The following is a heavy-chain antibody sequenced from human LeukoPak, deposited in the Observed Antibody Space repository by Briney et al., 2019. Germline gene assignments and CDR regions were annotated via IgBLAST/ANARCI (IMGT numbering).Heavy chain of an antibody. D-gene: IGHD1-26*01. Sequence: GGSLRLSCAASESTMRDHAISWVRQAPGEGLEWVSAISYGDDSTYYAGSVKGRFTVFRDKIIDTLYLHVSSLRVEDTALYFCVRDGAQPGYYFDFWGQGSLVTVSS. V-gene: IGHV3-23*01. CDR1: ESTMRDHA. J-gene: IGHJ4*02. CDR3: VRDGAQPGYYFDF. CDR2: ISYGDDST.